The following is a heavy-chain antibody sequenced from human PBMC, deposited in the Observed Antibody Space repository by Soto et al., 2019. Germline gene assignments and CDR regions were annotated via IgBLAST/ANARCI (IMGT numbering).Heavy chain of an antibody. Sequence: PLQTQSLTYTVSDGKSVGLDGRWIRQPPGKGLEWIGYIYYSGSTNYNPSLKSRVTISVDTSKNQFSLKLSSVTAADTAVYYCARRGPYYSYMDVSGKGTTVTVSS. CDR2: IYYSGST. CDR3: ARRGPYYSYMDV. J-gene: IGHJ6*03. CDR1: DGKSVGLD. D-gene: IGHD2-15*01. V-gene: IGHV4-59*08.